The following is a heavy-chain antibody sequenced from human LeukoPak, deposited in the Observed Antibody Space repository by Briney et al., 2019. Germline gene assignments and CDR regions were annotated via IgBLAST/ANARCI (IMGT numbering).Heavy chain of an antibody. Sequence: ASVKVSRKASGYTFTNYGISWVRQAPGQGLEWMGWISAYNGNTNYAQNLQGRVTVTTDTSTSTAYMELRSLRSDDTAVYYCARSKGGGYGDHYLSPNWGQGTLVTVSS. V-gene: IGHV1-18*01. CDR1: GYTFTNYG. CDR3: ARSKGGGYGDHYLSPN. D-gene: IGHD4-17*01. J-gene: IGHJ4*02. CDR2: ISAYNGNT.